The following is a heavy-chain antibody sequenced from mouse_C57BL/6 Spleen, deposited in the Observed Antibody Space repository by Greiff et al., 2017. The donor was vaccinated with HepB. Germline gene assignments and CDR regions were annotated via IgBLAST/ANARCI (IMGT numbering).Heavy chain of an antibody. Sequence: VQLQQSGAELVKPGASVKISCKASGYAFSSYWMNWVKQRPGKGLEWIGQIYPGDGDTNYNGKFKGKATLTADKSSSTAYMQLSSLTSEDSAVYFCAREDFRYAMDYWGQGTSVTVSS. CDR2: IYPGDGDT. CDR3: AREDFRYAMDY. V-gene: IGHV1-80*01. J-gene: IGHJ4*01. CDR1: GYAFSSYW.